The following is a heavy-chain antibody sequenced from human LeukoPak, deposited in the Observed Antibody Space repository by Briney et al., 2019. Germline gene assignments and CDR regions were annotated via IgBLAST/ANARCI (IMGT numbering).Heavy chain of an antibody. CDR1: GASITNSY. D-gene: IGHD1-1*01. CDR3: ARDPLSTNDFDI. Sequence: PSETLSLTCTVSGASITNSYWNWIRQSPGKGLEWIGYINYSGSTNYNPSLKSRVTISVDTSKNQFPLKLSSVTAADTAVYFCARDPLSTNDFDIWGQGTMVTVSS. J-gene: IGHJ3*02. CDR2: INYSGST. V-gene: IGHV4-59*01.